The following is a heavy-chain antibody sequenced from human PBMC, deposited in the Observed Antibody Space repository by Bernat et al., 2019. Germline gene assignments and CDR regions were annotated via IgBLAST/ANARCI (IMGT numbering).Heavy chain of an antibody. V-gene: IGHV4-34*01. CDR2: INHSGST. CDR1: GGSFSGYY. J-gene: IGHJ6*03. Sequence: VQLQQWGAGLLKPSETLSLTCAVYGGSFSGYYWSWIRQPPGKGLEWIGEINHSGSTNYNPSLKSRVTISVDTSKNQFSLKLSSMTAADTAVYYCARGRVATTIYYYYYMDVWGKGTTVTVSS. CDR3: ARGRVATTIYYYYYMDV. D-gene: IGHD5-24*01.